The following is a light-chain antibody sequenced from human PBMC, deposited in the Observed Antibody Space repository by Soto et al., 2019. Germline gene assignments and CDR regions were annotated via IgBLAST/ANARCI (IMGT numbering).Light chain of an antibody. CDR1: QSLLHSNGYNC. Sequence: EIVMTQSPLSLPVTPGEPASISCRSSQSLLHSNGYNCLDWYLQKPGQSPQLLIYLGSYRASGVPDRFSGSGAGTDFTLKISKVEAEDVGVYYCMQGLQIPWTVGQGTKVEIK. J-gene: IGKJ1*01. V-gene: IGKV2-28*01. CDR3: MQGLQIPWT. CDR2: LGS.